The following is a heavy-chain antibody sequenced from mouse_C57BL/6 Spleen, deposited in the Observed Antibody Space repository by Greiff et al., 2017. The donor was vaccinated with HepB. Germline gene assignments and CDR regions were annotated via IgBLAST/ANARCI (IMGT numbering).Heavy chain of an antibody. D-gene: IGHD2-5*01. V-gene: IGHV1-80*01. CDR1: GYAFSSYW. CDR3: ARHYSNSYAMDY. CDR2: IYPGDGDT. Sequence: VQLQQSGAELVKPGASVKISCKASGYAFSSYWMNWVKQRPGKGLEWIGQIYPGDGDTNYNGKFKGKATLTADKSSSTAYMQLSSLTSEDSAVYFCARHYSNSYAMDYWGQGTSVTVSS. J-gene: IGHJ4*01.